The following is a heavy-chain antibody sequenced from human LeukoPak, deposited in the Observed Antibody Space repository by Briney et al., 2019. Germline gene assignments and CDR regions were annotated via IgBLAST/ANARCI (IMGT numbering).Heavy chain of an antibody. V-gene: IGHV4-39*01. CDR1: GGSISSSSYY. CDR3: ASTALGYCSSTSCLTPHYFDY. J-gene: IGHJ4*02. D-gene: IGHD2-2*01. CDR2: IYYSGST. Sequence: SENLSLTCTVSGGSISSSSYYWRWIRQPPGKRLEWIGSIYYSGSTYYNPSLKSRVTIYVDTSKNQFSLKLSSVTAAHTVVYYCASTALGYCSSTSCLTPHYFDYWGQGTLVTVSS.